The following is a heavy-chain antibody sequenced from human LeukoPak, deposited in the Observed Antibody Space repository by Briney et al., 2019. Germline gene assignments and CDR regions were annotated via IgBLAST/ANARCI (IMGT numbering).Heavy chain of an antibody. CDR1: GGSISSYY. D-gene: IGHD2-15*01. V-gene: IGHV4-59*06. J-gene: IGHJ5*02. Sequence: SETLSLTCTVSGGSISSYYWSWIRQPPGKGLEWIGCIYYGGSTYYNPSLKSRVTISVDTSRNQFSLKLSSVTAADTAVYYCARSPLGSLNWFDPWGQGTLVTVSS. CDR3: ARSPLGSLNWFDP. CDR2: IYYGGST.